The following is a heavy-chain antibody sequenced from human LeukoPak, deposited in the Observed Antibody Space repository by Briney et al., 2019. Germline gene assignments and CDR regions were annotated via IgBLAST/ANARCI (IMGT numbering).Heavy chain of an antibody. V-gene: IGHV3-7*01. Sequence: GGSLRLSCAASGFIFSSYWMSWVRQAPGRGLEGVANIKQDGSEKYYVDSVKGRFTISRDNAKNSLYLQMNSLRAEDTAVYYCARVRGFMTTVTTPEGYYFDYWGQGTLVTVSS. D-gene: IGHD4-17*01. CDR3: ARVRGFMTTVTTPEGYYFDY. CDR2: IKQDGSEK. J-gene: IGHJ4*02. CDR1: GFIFSSYW.